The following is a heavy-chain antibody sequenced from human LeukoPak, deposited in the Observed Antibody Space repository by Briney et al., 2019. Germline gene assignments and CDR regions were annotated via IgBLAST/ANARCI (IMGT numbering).Heavy chain of an antibody. Sequence: GGSLRLSCAASGFTFSSYAMSWVRQAPGKGLEWVCGINWNGGSTAYADSVKGRFTISRDNAKNSLYLQMNSLRAEDTALYYCARDEEGGSYPLDYWGQGTLVTVSS. CDR2: INWNGGST. CDR1: GFTFSSYA. D-gene: IGHD1-26*01. V-gene: IGHV3-20*04. CDR3: ARDEEGGSYPLDY. J-gene: IGHJ4*02.